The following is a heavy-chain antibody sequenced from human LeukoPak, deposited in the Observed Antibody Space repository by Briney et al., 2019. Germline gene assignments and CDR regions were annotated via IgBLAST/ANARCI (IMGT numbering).Heavy chain of an antibody. D-gene: IGHD3-10*01. V-gene: IGHV4-61*08. CDR2: IYYSGST. CDR1: GGSISSGDYY. CDR3: ARAVLPRRWFDP. Sequence: PSETLSLTCTVSGGSISSGDYYWSWIRQPPGKGLEWIGYIYYSGSTNYNPSLKSRVTISVDTSKNQFSLKLSSVTAADTAVYYCARAVLPRRWFDPWGQGTLVTVSS. J-gene: IGHJ5*02.